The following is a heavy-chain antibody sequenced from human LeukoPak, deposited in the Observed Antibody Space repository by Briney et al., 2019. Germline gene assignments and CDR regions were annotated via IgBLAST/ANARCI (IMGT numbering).Heavy chain of an antibody. CDR1: GGSISSGGYY. D-gene: IGHD1-26*01. Sequence: SETLSLTCTVSGGSISSGGYYWSWIRQHPGKGLEWIGYIYYSGSTYYNPSLKSRVTISVDKSKNQFSLKLSSVTAADTAVYYCARDEGGSTPFDYWGQGTLVTVSS. V-gene: IGHV4-31*03. CDR2: IYYSGST. J-gene: IGHJ4*02. CDR3: ARDEGGSTPFDY.